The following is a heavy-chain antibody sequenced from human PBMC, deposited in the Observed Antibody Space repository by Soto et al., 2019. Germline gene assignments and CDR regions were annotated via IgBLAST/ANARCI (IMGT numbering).Heavy chain of an antibody. CDR1: GYTFSTYA. V-gene: IGHV1-3*01. D-gene: IGHD2-2*01. J-gene: IGHJ4*02. CDR3: VRGLARMAPAGQYPTLDY. CDR2: INPDNGYT. Sequence: ASVKVSCKASGYTFSTYAMHWVRQAPGQRPEWMGWINPDNGYTRFSQNFQDRVTMTRDTSASTVYMELSGLRSEDTGVYYCVRGLARMAPAGQYPTLDYWGQGALVTVSS.